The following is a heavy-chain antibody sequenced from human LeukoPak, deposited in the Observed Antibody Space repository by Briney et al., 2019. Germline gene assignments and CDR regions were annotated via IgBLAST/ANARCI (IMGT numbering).Heavy chain of an antibody. Sequence: SETLSLTCTVSGGSISSYYWSWIRQPPGKGLEWIGYIYYSGSTNYNPSLKSRVTISVDTSKNQFSLKRSSVTAADTAVYYCARHPYRDGFDVWGQGTMVTVSS. CDR1: GGSISSYY. V-gene: IGHV4-59*08. CDR3: ARHPYRDGFDV. J-gene: IGHJ3*01. D-gene: IGHD1-1*01. CDR2: IYYSGST.